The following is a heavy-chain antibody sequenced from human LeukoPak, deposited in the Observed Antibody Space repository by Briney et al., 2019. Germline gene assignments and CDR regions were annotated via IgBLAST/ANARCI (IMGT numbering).Heavy chain of an antibody. J-gene: IGHJ4*02. CDR3: AKDKDGIAAEGGYYFDY. V-gene: IGHV3-23*01. CDR1: GFTFSSYA. D-gene: IGHD6-13*01. Sequence: PGGSLRLSCAASGFTFSSYAMSWVRQAPGKGLEWVSAISGSGGSTYYADSVKGRFTISRDNSKNTLYLQMNSLRAEDTAVHYCAKDKDGIAAEGGYYFDYWGQGTLVTVSS. CDR2: ISGSGGST.